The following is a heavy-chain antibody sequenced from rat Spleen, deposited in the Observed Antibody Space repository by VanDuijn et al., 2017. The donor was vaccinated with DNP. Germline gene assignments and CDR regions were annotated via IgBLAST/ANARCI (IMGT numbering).Heavy chain of an antibody. Sequence: EVQLVESGGGLVQPKGSLKLSCAASGFDFNSYGMSWVRQIPGKGLDLVADISSKSYNYATYYVDSVKDRFTISRDDSQSMVYLQMDNLKTEDTALYYCTVDNNWDWFAYWGQGTLVTVSS. CDR2: ISSKSYNYAT. V-gene: IGHV10-10*01. CDR3: TVDNNWDWFAY. CDR1: GFDFNSYG. D-gene: IGHD1-10*01. J-gene: IGHJ3*01.